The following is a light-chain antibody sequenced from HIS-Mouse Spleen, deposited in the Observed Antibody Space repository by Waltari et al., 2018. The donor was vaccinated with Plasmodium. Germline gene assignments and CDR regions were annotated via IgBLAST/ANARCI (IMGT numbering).Light chain of an antibody. V-gene: IGKV3-15*01. J-gene: IGKJ4*01. Sequence: IVMTQSPATLSVSPGERATHSCRASQSVSSNLAWYQQKPGQAPRLLIYGASTRATGIPARFSGSGSGTEFTLTISSMQSEDFAVYYCQQYNNWPLTFGGGTKVEIK. CDR2: GAS. CDR3: QQYNNWPLT. CDR1: QSVSSN.